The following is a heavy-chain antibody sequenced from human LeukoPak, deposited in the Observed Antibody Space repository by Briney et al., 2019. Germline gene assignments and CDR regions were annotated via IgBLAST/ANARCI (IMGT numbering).Heavy chain of an antibody. CDR3: AKANSRLPVAGRYFDH. Sequence: PGGSLRLSCAASGFTFSSYAMHWVRQAPGKGLEWVAVISYDGSNKYYADSVKGRFTISRDNSKNTLYLQMISLRGDDTAIYYCAKANSRLPVAGRYFDHWGQGTLVTISS. J-gene: IGHJ4*02. D-gene: IGHD6-13*01. CDR2: ISYDGSNK. CDR1: GFTFSSYA. V-gene: IGHV3-30-3*01.